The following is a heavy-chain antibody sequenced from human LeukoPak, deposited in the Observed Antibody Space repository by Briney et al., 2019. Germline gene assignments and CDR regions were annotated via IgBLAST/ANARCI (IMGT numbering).Heavy chain of an antibody. CDR1: GGSFSGYY. CDR3: ARGPSSGYYYRSTYNWFDP. D-gene: IGHD3-22*01. CDR2: INHSGST. J-gene: IGHJ5*02. V-gene: IGHV4-34*01. Sequence: SETLSLTCAVYGGSFSGYYWSWIRQPPGKGLEWIGEINHSGSTSYNPSLKSRVTISVDTSKNQFSLKLSSVTAADTAVYYCARGPSSGYYYRSTYNWFDPWGQGTLVTVSS.